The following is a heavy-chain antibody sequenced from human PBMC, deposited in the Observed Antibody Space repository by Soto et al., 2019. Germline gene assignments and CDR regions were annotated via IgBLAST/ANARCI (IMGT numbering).Heavy chain of an antibody. CDR2: IIPIFGTA. J-gene: IGHJ4*02. V-gene: IGHV1-69*01. CDR1: GGTFSSYA. CDR3: ARGTPPILKMTTVTTSGFDY. Sequence: QVQLVQSGAEVKKPGSSVKVSCKASGGTFSSYAISWVRQAPGQGLEWMGGIIPIFGTANYAQKFQGRVTITADESTSTAYMELSSLRSEDTAVYYCARGTPPILKMTTVTTSGFDYWGQGTLVTVSS. D-gene: IGHD4-17*01.